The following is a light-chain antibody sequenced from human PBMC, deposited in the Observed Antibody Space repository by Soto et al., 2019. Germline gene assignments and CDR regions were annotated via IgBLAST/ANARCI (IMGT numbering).Light chain of an antibody. CDR2: KSS. CDR3: QQFSSYSRT. V-gene: IGKV1-5*03. Sequence: DIQMTQSPSTLSASEGDRVTISCRASQSVSIWLAWYQQKPGRAPKLLIYKSSILESGVPSRFSGSGSGTEFTLTISSLQPDDSATYYCQQFSSYSRTFGQGTKVDIK. J-gene: IGKJ1*01. CDR1: QSVSIW.